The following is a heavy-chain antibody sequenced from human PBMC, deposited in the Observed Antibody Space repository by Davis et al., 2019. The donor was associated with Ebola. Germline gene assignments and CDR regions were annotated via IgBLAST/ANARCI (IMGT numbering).Heavy chain of an antibody. V-gene: IGHV4-59*01. CDR1: GASIRSYY. CDR2: IYNSGSA. CDR3: ARQLPGAGTFYFDY. Sequence: SETLSLTCLVSGASIRSYYWSWIRQSPGKGLEWIGYIYNSGSAKYNPSLKTRVSISGDTSKNQFALRLSSVNAADTAVYYCARQLPGAGTFYFDYWGPGILVTVSS. J-gene: IGHJ4*02. D-gene: IGHD6-19*01.